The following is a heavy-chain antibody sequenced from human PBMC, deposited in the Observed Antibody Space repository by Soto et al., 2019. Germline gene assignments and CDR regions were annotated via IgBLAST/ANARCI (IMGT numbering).Heavy chain of an antibody. CDR3: TRRDGYTFDY. CDR2: ISSNGGST. J-gene: IGHJ4*02. Sequence: VQLVESGGGLVQPGGSLRLSCAASVFTFSSYAMHWVRQAPGKGLEYVSAISSNGGSTYYANSVKGRFTISRDNFDYLLYLQTGRLSSEDMAVKYWTRRDGYTFDYRAPGTLVSVSS. D-gene: IGHD5-12*01. CDR1: VFTFSSYA. V-gene: IGHV3-64*01.